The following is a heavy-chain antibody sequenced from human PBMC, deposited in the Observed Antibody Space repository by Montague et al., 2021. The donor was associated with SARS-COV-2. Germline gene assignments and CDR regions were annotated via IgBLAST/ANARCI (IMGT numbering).Heavy chain of an antibody. V-gene: IGHV4-34*01. Sequence: SETLSLTCAVYGGSFHIFSWGWIRQSPGKGLEWIGEVDHSGNTKYNPSLKSRVTISVDTSKNQFSLNLTSVTAADTAIYYCARGTRAVQITPGFRYWGQGTLVAVSS. D-gene: IGHD5-24*01. CDR1: GGSFHIFS. J-gene: IGHJ4*02. CDR3: ARGTRAVQITPGFRY. CDR2: VDHSGNT.